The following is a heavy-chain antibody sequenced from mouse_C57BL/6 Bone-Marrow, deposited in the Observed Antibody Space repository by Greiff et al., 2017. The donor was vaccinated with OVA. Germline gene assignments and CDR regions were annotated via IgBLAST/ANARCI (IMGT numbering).Heavy chain of an antibody. CDR3: ARRGY. Sequence: QVQLQQPGAELVKPGASVKLSCKASGYTFTSYWMQWVKQRPGQGLEWIGEIDPSDSYTNYTQKFKGKATLTVDTSSSTAYMQLSSLTSEDSAVYYCARRGYWGQGTTLTVSS. CDR2: IDPSDSYT. CDR1: GYTFTSYW. V-gene: IGHV1-50*01. J-gene: IGHJ2*01.